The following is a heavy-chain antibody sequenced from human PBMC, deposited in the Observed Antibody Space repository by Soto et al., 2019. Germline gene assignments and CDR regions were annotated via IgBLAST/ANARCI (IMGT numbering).Heavy chain of an antibody. V-gene: IGHV3-21*01. CDR1: GFTFSSYS. Sequence: GGSLSLCCAASGFTFSSYSMNWVRHAPGKGLEWVSSISSSSSYIYYADSVKGRFTISRDNAKNSLYLQMNSLRAEDTAVYYCARDSDMDYYDRNFDYWGQGTLVTVSS. D-gene: IGHD3-22*01. CDR2: ISSSSSYI. J-gene: IGHJ4*02. CDR3: ARDSDMDYYDRNFDY.